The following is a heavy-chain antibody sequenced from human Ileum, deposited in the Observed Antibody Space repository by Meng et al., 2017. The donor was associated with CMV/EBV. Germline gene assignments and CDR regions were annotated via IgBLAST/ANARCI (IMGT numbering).Heavy chain of an antibody. J-gene: IGHJ5*02. V-gene: IGHV4-39*07. CDR1: YY. D-gene: IGHD2-2*02. CDR3: ARDGTDIVVVPAAIPSGGNWFDP. Sequence: YYWGWIRQPPGKGLEWIGSIYYSGRTYYTPSLKSRVTISVDTSKNQFSLKLSSVTAADTAVYYCARDGTDIVVVPAAIPSGGNWFDPWGQGTLVTVSS. CDR2: IYYSGRT.